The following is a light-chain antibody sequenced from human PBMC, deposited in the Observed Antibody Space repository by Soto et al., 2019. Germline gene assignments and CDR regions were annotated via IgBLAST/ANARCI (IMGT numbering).Light chain of an antibody. V-gene: IGLV2-11*01. Sequence: QSALTQPRSVSGSPGQSVTISCTGTSSDVGTYDFVSWYQQHPGKAPRLMIFVVSERPSGVPDRFSGSKSGNTASLTISGLQAEDEADYYCCLYAVTFYVFGTGTKLTVL. CDR2: VVS. CDR1: SSDVGTYDF. CDR3: CLYAVTFYV. J-gene: IGLJ1*01.